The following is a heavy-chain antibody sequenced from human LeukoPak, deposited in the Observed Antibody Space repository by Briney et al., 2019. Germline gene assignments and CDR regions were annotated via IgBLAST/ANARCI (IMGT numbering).Heavy chain of an antibody. CDR3: ARHATVRSPLGP. J-gene: IGHJ5*02. V-gene: IGHV4-59*08. Sequence: SETLSLTCTDSGGSISSYYWIWIRQPPGKGLEWIGYIYATGSTNYNPSLKSRVTISVDTSKNQFSLNLRSVTSADTAVYYCARHATVRSPLGPWGQGTLVTVSS. CDR2: IYATGST. D-gene: IGHD2-15*01. CDR1: GGSISSYY.